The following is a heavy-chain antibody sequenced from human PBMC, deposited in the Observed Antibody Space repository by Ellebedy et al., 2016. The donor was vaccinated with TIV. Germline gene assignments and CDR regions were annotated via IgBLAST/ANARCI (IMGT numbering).Heavy chain of an antibody. CDR3: ARDGYRSGGSCYYYSGMDV. Sequence: GESLKISCAASGFSVGSNYMSWVRQAPGKGLEWVSVLHHGGRIYYADSVKGRFTASRDNSNTTLFLQINSLRAGDPALYFCARDGYRSGGSCYYYSGMDVWGLGTTVTVSS. V-gene: IGHV3-66*01. J-gene: IGHJ6*02. CDR1: GFSVGSNY. D-gene: IGHD2-15*01. CDR2: LHHGGRI.